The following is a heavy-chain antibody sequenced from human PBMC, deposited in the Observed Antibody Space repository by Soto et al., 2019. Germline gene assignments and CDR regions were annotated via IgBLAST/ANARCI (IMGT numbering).Heavy chain of an antibody. CDR1: GGTFSNSP. CDR3: ARGRTIFGVVNFDY. J-gene: IGHJ4*02. D-gene: IGHD3-3*01. V-gene: IGHV1-69*01. Sequence: QVQLVQSGAEVKRPGSSVKVSCKASGGTFSNSPIAWVRLAPGQGLEWMGGVIPIFSIVKYAQKFQGRVTFTADDSTSTAYMVLISLTSEDTAVYYCARGRTIFGVVNFDYWGQGTLVTVSS. CDR2: VIPIFSIV.